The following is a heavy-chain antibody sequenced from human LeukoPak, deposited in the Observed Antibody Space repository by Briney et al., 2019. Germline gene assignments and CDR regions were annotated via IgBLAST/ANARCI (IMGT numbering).Heavy chain of an antibody. CDR1: GFTFSSYT. Sequence: GGSLRLSCAASGFTFSSYTMNWVRQAPGKGLEWVAVISYDGSNKYYADSVKGRFTISRDNSKNTLYLQMNSLRAEDTAVYYCAMDYYDSSGYKAVGTFDIWGQGTMVTVSS. CDR2: ISYDGSNK. CDR3: AMDYYDSSGYKAVGTFDI. V-gene: IGHV3-30-3*01. D-gene: IGHD3-22*01. J-gene: IGHJ3*02.